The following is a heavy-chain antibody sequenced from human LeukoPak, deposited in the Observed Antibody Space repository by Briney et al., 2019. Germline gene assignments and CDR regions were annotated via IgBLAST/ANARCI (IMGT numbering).Heavy chain of an antibody. Sequence: GGSLRLSCAPSGFTSSDYYMSWIRQAPGEGLGWVSYISSSGSTIYYADSVKGRFTISRDNAKNSLYLQMNSLRAEDTAVYYCARVGSMVRGVITFFDYWGQGTLVTVSS. CDR1: GFTSSDYY. CDR3: ARVGSMVRGVITFFDY. V-gene: IGHV3-11*04. D-gene: IGHD3-10*01. CDR2: ISSSGSTI. J-gene: IGHJ4*02.